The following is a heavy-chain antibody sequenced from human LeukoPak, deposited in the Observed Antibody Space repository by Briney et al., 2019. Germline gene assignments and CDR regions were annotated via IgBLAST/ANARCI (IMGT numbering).Heavy chain of an antibody. J-gene: IGHJ4*02. D-gene: IGHD1-1*01. V-gene: IGHV3-30-3*01. Sequence: QPGRSLRLSCTASGFTFSSYAIHWVRQAPGKGLEWVAVISYDGSDKYYADSVKGRFTISRDNSKNTLYLQMNSLRAEDTAVYYCAKDLSYNYGATKDYWGQGTLVTVSS. CDR2: ISYDGSDK. CDR3: AKDLSYNYGATKDY. CDR1: GFTFSSYA.